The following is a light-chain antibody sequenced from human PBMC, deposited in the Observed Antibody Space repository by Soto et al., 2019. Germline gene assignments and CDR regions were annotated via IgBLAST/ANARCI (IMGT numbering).Light chain of an antibody. V-gene: IGKV3-11*01. Sequence: QSPSSLSASVVDRVTITCRASQGISNYLAWYQQKPGQAPRLLIYDASNRATGIPARFSGSGSGTDFTLTISSLEPEDFAVYYCQQRSNWPPFTFGPGTKVDI. J-gene: IGKJ3*01. CDR3: QQRSNWPPFT. CDR1: QGISNY. CDR2: DAS.